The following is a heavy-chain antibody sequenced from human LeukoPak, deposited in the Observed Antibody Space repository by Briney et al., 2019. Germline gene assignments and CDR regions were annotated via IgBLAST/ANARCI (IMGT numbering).Heavy chain of an antibody. Sequence: SAKVSCKASGFTFTSSAVQWVRQARGQRLEWIGWIVVGSGNTNYAQKFQERVTITRDMSTSTAYMELSSLRSEDTAVYYCAVYYYDSSGYSAAFDIWGQGTMVTVSS. D-gene: IGHD3-22*01. J-gene: IGHJ3*02. CDR2: IVVGSGNT. CDR3: AVYYYDSSGYSAAFDI. CDR1: GFTFTSSA. V-gene: IGHV1-58*01.